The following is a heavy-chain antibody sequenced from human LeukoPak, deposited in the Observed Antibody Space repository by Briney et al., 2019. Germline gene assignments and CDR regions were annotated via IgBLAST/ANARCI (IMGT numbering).Heavy chain of an antibody. Sequence: GASVKVSCKASGGTFSSYAISWVRQAPGQGLEWMGRIIPILGIANYAQKFQGRVTITADKSTSTAYMELSSLRSEDTAVYYCARVRRMAEVAFDIWGQGTMVTVSS. CDR3: ARVRRMAEVAFDI. D-gene: IGHD5-24*01. CDR2: IIPILGIA. CDR1: GGTFSSYA. J-gene: IGHJ3*02. V-gene: IGHV1-69*04.